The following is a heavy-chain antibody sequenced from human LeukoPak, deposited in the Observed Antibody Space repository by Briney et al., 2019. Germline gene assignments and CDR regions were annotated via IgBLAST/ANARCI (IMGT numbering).Heavy chain of an antibody. D-gene: IGHD3-10*01. CDR1: GFPFSSSV. CDR2: ISVSDSGT. V-gene: IGHV3-23*01. CDR3: AKIGPKSYFASGSYSDY. Sequence: PGGSLRLSCAASGFPFSSSVMSWVRQTPRKGLEWVSIISVSDSGTHYADSVKGRFSVSRDTSKNTVYLQMNSLKVEDTGTYYCAKIGPKSYFASGSYSDYWGQGILVSVSS. J-gene: IGHJ4*02.